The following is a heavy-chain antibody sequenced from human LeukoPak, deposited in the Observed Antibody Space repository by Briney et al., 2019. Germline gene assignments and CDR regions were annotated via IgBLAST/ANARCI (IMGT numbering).Heavy chain of an antibody. CDR1: GGSISSSSYY. Sequence: PSETLSLTCTVSGGSISSSSYYWGWIRQPPGKGLEWIGSIYYSESTYYNPSLKSRVTISVDTSKNQFSLKLSSVTAADTAVYYCARFLPHIVVVPAASDFDYWGQGTLVTVSS. V-gene: IGHV4-39*01. J-gene: IGHJ4*02. D-gene: IGHD2-2*01. CDR3: ARFLPHIVVVPAASDFDY. CDR2: IYYSEST.